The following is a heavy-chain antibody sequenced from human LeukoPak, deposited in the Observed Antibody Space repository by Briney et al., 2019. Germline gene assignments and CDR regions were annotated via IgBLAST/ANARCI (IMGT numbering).Heavy chain of an antibody. CDR2: IYYSGST. D-gene: IGHD4-17*01. V-gene: IGHV4-39*01. CDR1: SGSISSSSYY. CDR3: ARLLYTDYGDYGVDY. Sequence: SETLSLTCTVSSGSISSSSYYWGWIRQPPGKGLEWIGSIYYSGSTYYNPSLKSRVTISVDTSKNQFSLKLSSVTAADTAVYYCARLLYTDYGDYGVDYWGQGTLVTVSS. J-gene: IGHJ4*02.